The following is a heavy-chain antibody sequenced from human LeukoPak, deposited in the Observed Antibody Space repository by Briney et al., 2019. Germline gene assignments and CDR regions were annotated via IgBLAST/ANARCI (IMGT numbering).Heavy chain of an antibody. Sequence: PSETLSLSCTVSGGSISSYYWSWIRQPPGKGLEWIGYIYYSGSTNYNPSLKSRVTISVDTSKNQFSLKLSSVTAADTAVYYCARVDTIFGVVTGGYYMDVWGKGTTVTVSS. V-gene: IGHV4-59*01. CDR3: ARVDTIFGVVTGGYYMDV. CDR1: GGSISSYY. J-gene: IGHJ6*03. D-gene: IGHD3-3*01. CDR2: IYYSGST.